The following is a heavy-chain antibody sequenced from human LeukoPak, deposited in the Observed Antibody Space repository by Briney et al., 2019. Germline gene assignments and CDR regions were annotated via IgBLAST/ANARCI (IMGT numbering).Heavy chain of an antibody. CDR2: IYTSEST. V-gene: IGHV4-4*09. CDR1: GGSISSYY. Sequence: SETLSLTCTVSGGSISSYYLSWVRQPPGKGLEWIGYIYTSESTNYNPPLQSRVTISVDTPKNQSSLKLSSVTAADTPVYYFSGQRLDSSGYLNWFDPWGQGPLLTVSS. D-gene: IGHD3-22*01. J-gene: IGHJ5*02. CDR3: SGQRLDSSGYLNWFDP.